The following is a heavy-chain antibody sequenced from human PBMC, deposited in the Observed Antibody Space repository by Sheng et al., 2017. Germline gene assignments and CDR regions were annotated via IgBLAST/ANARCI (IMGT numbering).Heavy chain of an antibody. J-gene: IGHJ3*02. CDR1: GFTFSSHW. CDR3: ARELDAFDI. Sequence: EVQLVESGGGLVQPGGSLRLSCAASGFTFSSHWMHWVRQVPGKGLVWVSRINTDGSSIMYADSVKGRFTVSRDNAKNTLYLQMNSLRAEDTAVFYCARELDAFDIWGRGTMVTVSS. V-gene: IGHV3-74*03. CDR2: INTDGSSI.